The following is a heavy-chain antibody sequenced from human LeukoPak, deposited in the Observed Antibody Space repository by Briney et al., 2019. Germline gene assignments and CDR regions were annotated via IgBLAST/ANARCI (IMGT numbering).Heavy chain of an antibody. D-gene: IGHD2-15*01. J-gene: IGHJ4*02. CDR1: GLIFTNYN. CDR2: VSASGSIM. CDR3: TPFTY. V-gene: IGHV3-48*02. Sequence: PGGSLRLSCAASGLIFTNYNMNWVRQAPGKGLEWVSYVSASGSIMYYADSVKGRFTISRDNAKNSVYLQMNSLRDEDTAMYYCTPFTYWGQGTLVSVSS.